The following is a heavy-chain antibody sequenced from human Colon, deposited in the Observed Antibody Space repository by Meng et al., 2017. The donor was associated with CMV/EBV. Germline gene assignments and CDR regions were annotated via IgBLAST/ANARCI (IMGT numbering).Heavy chain of an antibody. CDR2: ISSSSNTI. V-gene: IGHV3-11*01. D-gene: IGHD1-1*01. J-gene: IGHJ6*02. CDR1: GFTFSDYY. Sequence: GESLKISCAASGFTFSDYYMSWIRQAPGKGLEWISYISSSSNTIHYADSMRGRFTISRDNANNSLYLQVNSLRGEDTAVYYCARIERPEGRYNSYGLDVWGQGTTVTVSS. CDR3: ARIERPEGRYNSYGLDV.